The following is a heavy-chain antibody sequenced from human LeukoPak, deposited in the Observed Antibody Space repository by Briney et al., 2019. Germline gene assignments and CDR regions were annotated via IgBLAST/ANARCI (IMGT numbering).Heavy chain of an antibody. V-gene: IGHV4-39*01. CDR3: ARRGYSSVGSCYAGGGFDY. Sequence: SETLSLNCTVSGGSISSSSYYRGGIRQPPGKGLEWIGSIYYSGSTNYNPSLKSRVTISEDTSKTQFSLKLSSVYAADTAVYYCARRGYSSVGSCYAGGGFDYWGQGTLVTVSS. D-gene: IGHD2-15*01. J-gene: IGHJ4*02. CDR1: GGSISSSSYY. CDR2: IYYSGST.